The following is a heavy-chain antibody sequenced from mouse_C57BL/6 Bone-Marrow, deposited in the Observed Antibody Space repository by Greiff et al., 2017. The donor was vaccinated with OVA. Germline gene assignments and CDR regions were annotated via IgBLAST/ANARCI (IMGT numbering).Heavy chain of an antibody. CDR3: ARYYYGSSYHWYFDV. CDR1: GFTFTDYY. D-gene: IGHD1-1*01. Sequence: DVMLVESGGGLVQPGGSLSLSCAASGFTFTDYYMSWVRQPPGKALEWLGFIRNKANGYTTEYSASVKGRFTISRDNSQSILYLQMNALRAEDSATYYCARYYYGSSYHWYFDVWGTGTTVTVSS. CDR2: IRNKANGYTT. J-gene: IGHJ1*03. V-gene: IGHV7-3*01.